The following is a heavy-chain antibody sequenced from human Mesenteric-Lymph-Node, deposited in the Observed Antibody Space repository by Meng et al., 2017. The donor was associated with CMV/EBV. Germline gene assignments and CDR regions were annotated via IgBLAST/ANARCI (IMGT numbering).Heavy chain of an antibody. D-gene: IGHD2-2*01. Sequence: EMTWVRQSPGKGLEWVSLIYSGGGNTHYADSVKGRFTISRDNSQNTVYLQMNSLRPEDTALYYCARKGFPNRPTVVIPAASPFDYWGQGTLVTVSS. V-gene: IGHV3-23*03. CDR1: E. CDR2: IYSGGGNT. CDR3: ARKGFPNRPTVVIPAASPFDY. J-gene: IGHJ4*02.